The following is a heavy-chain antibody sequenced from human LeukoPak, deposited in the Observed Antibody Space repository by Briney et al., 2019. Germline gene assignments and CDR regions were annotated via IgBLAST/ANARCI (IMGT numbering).Heavy chain of an antibody. Sequence: PGGSLRLSCAASGFTFSSYAMSWVRQAPGKGLEWVAVISYDGSNKYYADSVKGRFTISRDNSKNTLYLQMNSLRAEDTAVYYCARNIRIAAAGTRLDYWGQGTLVTVSS. CDR2: ISYDGSNK. J-gene: IGHJ4*02. CDR3: ARNIRIAAAGTRLDY. D-gene: IGHD6-13*01. CDR1: GFTFSSYA. V-gene: IGHV3-30-3*01.